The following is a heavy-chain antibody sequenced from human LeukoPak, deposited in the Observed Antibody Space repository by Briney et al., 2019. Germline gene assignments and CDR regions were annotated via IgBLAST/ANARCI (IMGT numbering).Heavy chain of an antibody. CDR2: IYYSGST. D-gene: IGHD3-3*01. V-gene: IGHV4-59*08. Sequence: SETLSLTCTVSGGSISSYYWSWIRQPPGKGLEWIGYIYYSGSTNYNPSLKSRVTISVDTSKNQFSLKLRSVTAADTAVYYCARGYYDFWSGFDYWGQGTLVTVSS. CDR1: GGSISSYY. CDR3: ARGYYDFWSGFDY. J-gene: IGHJ4*02.